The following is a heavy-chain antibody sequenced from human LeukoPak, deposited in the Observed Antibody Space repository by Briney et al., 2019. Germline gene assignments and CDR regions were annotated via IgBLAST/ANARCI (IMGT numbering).Heavy chain of an antibody. J-gene: IGHJ4*02. Sequence: SETLSLTCAVYGGSFSGYYWSWIRQPAGKGLEWIGRIYTSGSTNYNPSLKSRVTMSVDTSKNRFSLKLSSVTAADTAVYYCARDQRLYSSGWGPLDYWGQGTLVTVSS. V-gene: IGHV4-4*07. D-gene: IGHD6-19*01. CDR2: IYTSGST. CDR1: GGSFSGYY. CDR3: ARDQRLYSSGWGPLDY.